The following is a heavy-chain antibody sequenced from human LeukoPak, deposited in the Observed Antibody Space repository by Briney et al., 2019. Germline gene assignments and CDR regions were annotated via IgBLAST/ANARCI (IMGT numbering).Heavy chain of an antibody. CDR1: GYTFTSYG. D-gene: IGHD3-9*01. CDR2: ISAYNGNT. V-gene: IGHV1-18*01. Sequence: GASVKVSCKASGYTFTSYGISWVRQAPGQGLEWTGWISAYNGNTNYAQKLQGRVTMTTDTSTSTAYMELRSLRSDDTAVYYCARSMIHDILTGYHPFDYWGQGTLVTVSS. CDR3: ARSMIHDILTGYHPFDY. J-gene: IGHJ4*02.